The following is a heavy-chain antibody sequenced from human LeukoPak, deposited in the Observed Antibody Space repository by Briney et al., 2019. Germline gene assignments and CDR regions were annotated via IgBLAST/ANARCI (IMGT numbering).Heavy chain of an antibody. CDR2: INHSGST. J-gene: IGHJ6*03. CDR3: AREGGYCSSTSCYSNPKKYYYYYYMDV. D-gene: IGHD2-2*02. V-gene: IGHV4-34*01. CDR1: GGSFSGYY. Sequence: PSETLSLTCAVYGGSFSGYYWSWIRQPPGKGLEWIGEINHSGSTNYNPSLKSRVTISVDTSKNQFSLKLSSVTAADTAVYYCAREGGYCSSTSCYSNPKKYYYYYYMDVWGKGTTVTVSS.